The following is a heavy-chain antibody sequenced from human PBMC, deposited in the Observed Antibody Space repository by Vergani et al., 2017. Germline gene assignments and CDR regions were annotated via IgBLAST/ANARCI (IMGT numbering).Heavy chain of an antibody. CDR3: ARQSDYGDYSFDY. CDR2: IWYDGSNK. D-gene: IGHD4-17*01. J-gene: IGHJ4*02. Sequence: QVQLVESGGGVVQPGRSLRLLCAASGFTFSSYGMHWVRQAPGKGLEWVAVIWYDGSNKYYADSVKGRFTISRDNSKNTLYLQMNSLRAEDTAVYYCARQSDYGDYSFDYWGQGTLVTVSS. CDR1: GFTFSSYG. V-gene: IGHV3-33*01.